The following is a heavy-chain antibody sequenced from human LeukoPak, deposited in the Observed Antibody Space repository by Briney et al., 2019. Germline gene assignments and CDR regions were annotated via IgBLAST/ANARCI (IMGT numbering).Heavy chain of an antibody. V-gene: IGHV4-34*01. D-gene: IGHD6-13*01. Sequence: SETLSLTCAVYGGSFSGYYWSWIRQPPGKGLEWIGEINHSGSTNYNPSLKSRVTISVDTSKNQFSLKLSSVAAADTAVYYCARVGKRNGSSWSGRSRRDYYMDVWGKGTTVTVSS. CDR2: INHSGST. CDR1: GGSFSGYY. CDR3: ARVGKRNGSSWSGRSRRDYYMDV. J-gene: IGHJ6*03.